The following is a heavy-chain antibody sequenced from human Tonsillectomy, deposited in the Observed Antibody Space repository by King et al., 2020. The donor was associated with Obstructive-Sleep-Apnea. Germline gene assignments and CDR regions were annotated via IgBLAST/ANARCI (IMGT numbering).Heavy chain of an antibody. CDR2: INHSGST. V-gene: IGHV4-34*01. CDR3: ARGHDVYYYDSSGYYFFDY. J-gene: IGHJ4*02. D-gene: IGHD3-22*01. Sequence: VQLQQWGAGLLKPSETLSLTCAVYGGSFSGYYWSWIRQPPGKGLEWIGEINHSGSTNSNPSLKCRFTISVDTSTNQFSLKLSSVTAADTAVYYCARGHDVYYYDSSGYYFFDYWGQGTLVTVSS. CDR1: GGSFSGYY.